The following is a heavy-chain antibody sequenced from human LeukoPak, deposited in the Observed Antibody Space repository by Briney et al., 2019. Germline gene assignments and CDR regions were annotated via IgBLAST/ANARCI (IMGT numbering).Heavy chain of an antibody. Sequence: GGSLRLSCAASGFTFSSYGMHWVRQAPGKGLEWVAVISYDGSNKYYADSVKGRFTISRDNSKNTLYLQMNSLRAGDTAVYYCAKEMRVAARTKALDYWGQGTLVTVSS. V-gene: IGHV3-30*18. CDR3: AKEMRVAARTKALDY. CDR1: GFTFSSYG. J-gene: IGHJ4*02. D-gene: IGHD6-6*01. CDR2: ISYDGSNK.